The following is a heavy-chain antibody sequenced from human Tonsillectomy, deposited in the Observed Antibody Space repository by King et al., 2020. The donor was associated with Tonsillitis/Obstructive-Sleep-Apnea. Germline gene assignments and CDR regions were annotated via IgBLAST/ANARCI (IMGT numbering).Heavy chain of an antibody. V-gene: IGHV3-30*18. CDR3: AKEAHSSGFGTFFEN. CDR2: ISSDGSSK. J-gene: IGHJ4*02. D-gene: IGHD6-19*01. Sequence: VQLVESGGGVVQPGRSLRLSCAASGFTFSSYGMHWVRQAPGKGLEWVAVISSDGSSKYYADSVKGRVTISRDNSKNTLYLQMNSLRAEDTAVYYCAKEAHSSGFGTFFENWGQGTLVTVSS. CDR1: GFTFSSYG.